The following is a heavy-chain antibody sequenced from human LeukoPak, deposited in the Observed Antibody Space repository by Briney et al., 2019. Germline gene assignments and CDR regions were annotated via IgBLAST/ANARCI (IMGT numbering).Heavy chain of an antibody. V-gene: IGHV4-59*01. CDR3: ARVSDYYDSSGYYFGYFFDY. D-gene: IGHD3-22*01. CDR1: GGSISSYY. J-gene: IGHJ4*02. Sequence: SETLSLTCTVSGGSISSYYWSWIRQPPGKGLEWIGYIYYSGSTNHNPSLKSRVPISVDTSKNQFSLKLSSVTAADTAVYYCARVSDYYDSSGYYFGYFFDYWGQGTLVTVSS. CDR2: IYYSGST.